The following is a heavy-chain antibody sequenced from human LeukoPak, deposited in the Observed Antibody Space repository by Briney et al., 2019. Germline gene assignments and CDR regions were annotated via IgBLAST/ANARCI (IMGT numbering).Heavy chain of an antibody. J-gene: IGHJ3*02. CDR3: ARARSDIVVPGVFAFDI. CDR2: IRYDGSNK. Sequence: PGGSLRLSCAASGFTFSSYGMHWVRQAPGKGLEWVAFIRYDGSNKYYADSVKGRFTISRDNAKNSLYLQMNSLRAEDTAVYYCARARSDIVVPGVFAFDIWGQGTMVTVSS. CDR1: GFTFSSYG. D-gene: IGHD2-2*01. V-gene: IGHV3-30*02.